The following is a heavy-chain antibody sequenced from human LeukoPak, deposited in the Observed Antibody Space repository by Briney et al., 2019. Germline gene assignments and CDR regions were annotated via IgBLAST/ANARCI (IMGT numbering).Heavy chain of an antibody. V-gene: IGHV1-18*01. D-gene: IGHD6-19*01. J-gene: IGHJ3*02. CDR3: AVHNSSGGKRGFAFDI. CDR2: VSGYNGDT. Sequence: ASVKVSCQTSGYNFKTHAVSWVRQVPGQGLEWMGWVSGYNGDTSFAQKFQGSVTMTKDTSTATAYMELRSLTSDDTAVYYCAVHNSSGGKRGFAFDIWGQGTMVTVSS. CDR1: GYNFKTHA.